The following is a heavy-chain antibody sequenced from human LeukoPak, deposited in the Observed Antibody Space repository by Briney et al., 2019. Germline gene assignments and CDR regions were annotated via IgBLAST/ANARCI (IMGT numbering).Heavy chain of an antibody. CDR3: AARRYSGSYLFDY. D-gene: IGHD1-26*01. CDR1: GFTFSSYA. V-gene: IGHV3-23*01. Sequence: GGSLRLSCAASGFTFSSYAMSWVRQAPGKGLEWVSAISGSGGSTYYADSVKGRFTISRDNAKNSLYLQMNSLRAEDTAVYYCAARRYSGSYLFDYWGQGTLVTVSS. J-gene: IGHJ4*02. CDR2: ISGSGGST.